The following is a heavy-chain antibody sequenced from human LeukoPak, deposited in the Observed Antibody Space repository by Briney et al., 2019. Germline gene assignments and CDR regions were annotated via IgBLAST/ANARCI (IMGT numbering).Heavy chain of an antibody. V-gene: IGHV1-2*02. CDR2: INPNSGGT. CDR1: GYTFTGYY. D-gene: IGHD3-10*01. CDR3: ARIFRMNNNYYGSGSYYPDY. J-gene: IGHJ4*02. Sequence: ASVKVSCRASGYTFTGYYMHWVRQAPGQGLEWMGWINPNSGGTNYAQKFQGRVTMTRDTSISTAYMELSRLRSDDTAVYYCARIFRMNNNYYGSGSYYPDYWGQGTLVTVSS.